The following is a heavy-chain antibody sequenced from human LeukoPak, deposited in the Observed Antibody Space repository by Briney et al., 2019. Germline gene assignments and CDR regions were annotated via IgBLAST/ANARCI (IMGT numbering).Heavy chain of an antibody. CDR3: AKDPGYSYGPGYFQH. V-gene: IGHV3-23*01. Sequence: GGSLRLSCAASGFTFSNFAVVWVRQAPGKGLEWVCAISGSGTSIYYADSVRGRFTISRDNSKSTVSLQMNSLSAEDTAVYYCAKDPGYSYGPGYFQHWGQGTLVTVSS. J-gene: IGHJ1*01. CDR2: ISGSGTSI. CDR1: GFTFSNFA. D-gene: IGHD5-18*01.